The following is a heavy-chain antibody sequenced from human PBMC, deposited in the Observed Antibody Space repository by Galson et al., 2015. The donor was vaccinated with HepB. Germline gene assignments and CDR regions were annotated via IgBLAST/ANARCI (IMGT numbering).Heavy chain of an antibody. Sequence: SLRLSCAASGFTFKTFGMHWVRQSPGKGLEWLAAISADGSDQYYADSVKGLFIISRDNSKNTLYLQMNILRAEDTALYYCSKDLPRGSSLLTYGMDVWGQGTTVTVSS. CDR1: GFTFKTFG. V-gene: IGHV3-30*18. D-gene: IGHD6-13*01. CDR2: ISADGSDQ. J-gene: IGHJ6*02. CDR3: SKDLPRGSSLLTYGMDV.